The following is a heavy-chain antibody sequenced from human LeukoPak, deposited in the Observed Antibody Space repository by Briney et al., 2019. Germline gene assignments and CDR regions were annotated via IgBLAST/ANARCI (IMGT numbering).Heavy chain of an antibody. V-gene: IGHV5-51*01. CDR1: GYCFTSYW. Sequence: GESLQISCKGSGYCFTSYWIGWVRQLPGKGLEWMGIIYTGDSDTRYSPSFQGQVTISADKSISTAYLQWSSLKASDTAMYYCAANLYYYGSGSYYIGVDPWGQGTLVTVSS. D-gene: IGHD3-10*01. CDR2: IYTGDSDT. CDR3: AANLYYYGSGSYYIGVDP. J-gene: IGHJ5*02.